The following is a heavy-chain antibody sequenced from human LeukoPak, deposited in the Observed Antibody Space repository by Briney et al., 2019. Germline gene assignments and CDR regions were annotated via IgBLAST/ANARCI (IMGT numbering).Heavy chain of an antibody. Sequence: ASVKVSCKASGYTFTSYGISWVRQAPGQGLEWMGWISAYNGNTNYAQKLQGRVTMTTDTSTSTAYMELRSLRSDDTAVYYCARHLRDIVVVVAATLGEGTGFDPWGQGTLATVSS. V-gene: IGHV1-18*01. CDR3: ARHLRDIVVVVAATLGEGTGFDP. CDR1: GYTFTSYG. CDR2: ISAYNGNT. D-gene: IGHD2-15*01. J-gene: IGHJ5*02.